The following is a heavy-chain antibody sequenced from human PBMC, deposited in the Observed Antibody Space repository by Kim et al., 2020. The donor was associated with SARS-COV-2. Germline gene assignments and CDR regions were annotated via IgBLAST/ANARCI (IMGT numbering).Heavy chain of an antibody. D-gene: IGHD3-10*01. CDR2: TYPGDSDT. V-gene: IGHV5-51*01. J-gene: IGHJ4*02. CDR3: ARFSPINYYGSGSYYGY. Sequence: GESLKISCKGSGYSFTSYWIGWVRQMPGKGLEWMGITYPGDSDTRYSPSFQGQVTISADKSISTAYLQWSSLKASDTAMYYCARFSPINYYGSGSYYGYWGQGTLVTVSS. CDR1: GYSFTSYW.